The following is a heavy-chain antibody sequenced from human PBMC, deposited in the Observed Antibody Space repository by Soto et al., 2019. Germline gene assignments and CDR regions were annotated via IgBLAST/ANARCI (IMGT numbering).Heavy chain of an antibody. CDR3: ARDMFPYSSSFFDY. Sequence: SLRLSFAASGFTFSSYAMHWVRQSPGKGLEWVAVISYDGSNKYYADSVKGRFTISRDNSKNTLYLQMNSLRAEDTAVYYCARDMFPYSSSFFDYWGQGTLVTVSS. CDR1: GFTFSSYA. CDR2: ISYDGSNK. J-gene: IGHJ4*02. V-gene: IGHV3-30-3*01. D-gene: IGHD6-13*01.